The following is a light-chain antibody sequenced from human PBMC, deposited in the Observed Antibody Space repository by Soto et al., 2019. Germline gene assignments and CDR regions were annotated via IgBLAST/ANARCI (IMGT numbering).Light chain of an antibody. Sequence: EIVLTQSPGTLSLSPGERATLSCRASQSVSSSYLAWYQQKPVQAPMLLIYGASRRATGIPDRFSGSGSGTDFTLTISRLEPEDFAVYYCQQYGSSPLTFGQGTKVEIK. V-gene: IGKV3-20*01. CDR3: QQYGSSPLT. CDR1: QSVSSSY. CDR2: GAS. J-gene: IGKJ1*01.